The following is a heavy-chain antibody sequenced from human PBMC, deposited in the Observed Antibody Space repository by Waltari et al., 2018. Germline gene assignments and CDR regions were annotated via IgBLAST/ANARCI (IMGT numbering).Heavy chain of an antibody. CDR1: GGSISSRSYY. V-gene: IGHV4-39*01. CDR3: ARHSPQIAVAGFDP. Sequence: QLQLQESGPGMVKPSETLSLTCTVSGGSISSRSYYGGWIRQPPGKGLEWIGSIYYSGSTYYNPSLKSRVTISVDTSKNQFSLKLSSVTAADTAVYYCARHSPQIAVAGFDPWGQGTLVTVSS. J-gene: IGHJ5*02. CDR2: IYYSGST. D-gene: IGHD6-19*01.